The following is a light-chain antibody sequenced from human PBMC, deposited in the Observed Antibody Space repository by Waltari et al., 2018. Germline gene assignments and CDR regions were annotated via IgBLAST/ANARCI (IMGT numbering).Light chain of an antibody. Sequence: DIQMTQSPSSLSASVGDRVTITCRASQTISRNLNWYQQKPGKAPKHLIYASSSLQSGVPSRFSGSGSGTDFTLSISSLQPEDFATYYCQQSYSIPRLTFGGGTKVEIK. CDR2: ASS. J-gene: IGKJ4*01. CDR1: QTISRN. V-gene: IGKV1-39*01. CDR3: QQSYSIPRLT.